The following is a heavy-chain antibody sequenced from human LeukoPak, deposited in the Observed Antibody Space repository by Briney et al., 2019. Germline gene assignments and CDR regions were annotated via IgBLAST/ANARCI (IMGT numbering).Heavy chain of an antibody. D-gene: IGHD6-6*01. CDR3: ARDLGSSPSNYYYGMDV. CDR1: GYTFTGYY. V-gene: IGHV1-2*02. Sequence: ASVKASCKASGYTFTGYYMHWVRQAPGQGLEWMGWINPNSGGTNYAQKFQGRVTMTRDTSISTAYMELSRLRSDDTAVYYCARDLGSSPSNYYYGMDVWGQGTTVTVSS. J-gene: IGHJ6*02. CDR2: INPNSGGT.